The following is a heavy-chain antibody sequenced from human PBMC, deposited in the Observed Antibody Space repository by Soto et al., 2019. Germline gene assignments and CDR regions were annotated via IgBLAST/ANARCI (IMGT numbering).Heavy chain of an antibody. V-gene: IGHV4-39*01. CDR1: GGFVSSSSYS. Sequence: PSETLSLTCSVSGGFVSSSSYSWGWIRQSPGKGLEWIGTIYSSENTYYNPSLKSRVTISVDTSKNQFSLKLSSVTAADTAVYYCARHPNSSNWYWFHPWGQGTVVTDS. CDR3: ARHPNSSNWYWFHP. CDR2: IYSSENT. J-gene: IGHJ5*02. D-gene: IGHD6-13*01.